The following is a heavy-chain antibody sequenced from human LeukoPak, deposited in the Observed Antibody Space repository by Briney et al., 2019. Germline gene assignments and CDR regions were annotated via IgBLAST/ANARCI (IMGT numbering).Heavy chain of an antibody. CDR2: ISAYNGDT. Sequence: GASVKVSCKASGYTFTSYGISWVRQAPGQGLEWMGWISAYNGDTNYAQKLQGRVTMTTDTSTSTAYMELRSLRSDDTAVYYCARVVGDRYYYYYMDVWGKGTTVTVSS. V-gene: IGHV1-18*01. J-gene: IGHJ6*03. CDR1: GYTFTSYG. CDR3: ARVVGDRYYYYYMDV. D-gene: IGHD3-16*01.